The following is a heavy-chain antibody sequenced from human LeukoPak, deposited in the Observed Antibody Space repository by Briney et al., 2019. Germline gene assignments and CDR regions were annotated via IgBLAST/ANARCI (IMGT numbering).Heavy chain of an antibody. CDR3: VRDPHNSGSGRYFED. J-gene: IGHJ4*02. CDR1: GFSVSNSY. D-gene: IGHD3-10*01. CDR2: FYSGGTI. V-gene: IGHV3-66*01. Sequence: PGGSLRLSCAASGFSVSNSYMSWVRQAPGKGLEWVSVFYSGGTIRYAESVRDRFIISRDVSKNILYLQMNSLRAEDTAVYYCVRDPHNSGSGRYFEDWGRGNLVTVSS.